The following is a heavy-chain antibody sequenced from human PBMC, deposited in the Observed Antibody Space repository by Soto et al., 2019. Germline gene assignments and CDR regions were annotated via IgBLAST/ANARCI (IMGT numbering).Heavy chain of an antibody. CDR1: GFTFVGYG. CDR3: ATVVELPTIFY. CDR2: INSDGSST. V-gene: IGHV3-74*01. Sequence: GESLRRSYGASGFTFVGYGMHWVLQAPGKGLVCVSLINSDGSSTSYADSVNGLFTISRDNAKNTLYLQMNSLRAEDTAVYYCATVVELPTIFYWGQGTLVTVPS. J-gene: IGHJ4*02. D-gene: IGHD3-3*01.